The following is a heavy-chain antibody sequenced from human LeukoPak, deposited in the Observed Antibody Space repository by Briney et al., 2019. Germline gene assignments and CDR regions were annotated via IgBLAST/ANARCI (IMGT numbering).Heavy chain of an antibody. CDR2: IFSDGSTT. Sequence: GGSLRLSCVASEFNFFSYGMQWVRQAPGKGLVWVSRIFSDGSTTSYADSVKGRFTISRDNAKNTLYLQMNSLRAEDTAVYYCAKDLLRITIFGVVIISPFDYWGQGTLVTVSS. CDR1: EFNFFSYG. D-gene: IGHD3-3*01. J-gene: IGHJ4*02. V-gene: IGHV3-74*01. CDR3: AKDLLRITIFGVVIISPFDY.